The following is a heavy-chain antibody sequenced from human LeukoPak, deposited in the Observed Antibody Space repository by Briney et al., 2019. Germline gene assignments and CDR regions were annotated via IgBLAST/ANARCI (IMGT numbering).Heavy chain of an antibody. CDR1: GGSFSGYY. Sequence: SETLSLTCAVYGGSFSGYYWSWIRQPPGKGLEWIGEINHSGSTNYNPSLKSRVIISVDTSKNQFSLKLSSVTAADTAVYYCARQPDIVVVVAATGAFDIWGQGTMVTVSS. D-gene: IGHD2-15*01. CDR2: INHSGST. CDR3: ARQPDIVVVVAATGAFDI. J-gene: IGHJ3*02. V-gene: IGHV4-34*01.